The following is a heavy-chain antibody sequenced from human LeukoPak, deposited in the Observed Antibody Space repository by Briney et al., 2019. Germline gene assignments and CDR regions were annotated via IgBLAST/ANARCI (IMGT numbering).Heavy chain of an antibody. CDR1: GGSFSGYY. CDR3: ARGPVVVVAATWYYYYYGMDV. V-gene: IGHV4-34*01. CDR2: INRSGST. J-gene: IGHJ6*02. Sequence: SETLSLTCAVYGGSFSGYYWSWIRQPPRKGLEWIGEINRSGSTNYNPSLKSRVTISVDTSKNQFSLKLSSVTAADTAVYYCARGPVVVVAATWYYYYYGMDVWGQGTTVTVSS. D-gene: IGHD2-15*01.